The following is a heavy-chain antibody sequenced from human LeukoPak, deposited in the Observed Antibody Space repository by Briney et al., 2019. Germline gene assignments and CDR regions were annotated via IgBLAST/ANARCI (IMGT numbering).Heavy chain of an antibody. D-gene: IGHD3-22*01. CDR3: ATDYYDRSGDYTFDH. CDR1: GFAFRDYA. J-gene: IGHJ4*02. Sequence: HPGGSLRLSCAASGFAFRDYAMSWVRQAPGKGLEWVSVISGGGATAHYTDSVKGRFTISRDNYKNTVSLQMNSLRAEDTAVYYCATDYYDRSGDYTFDHWGQGTQDTVSS. CDR2: ISGGGATA. V-gene: IGHV3-23*01.